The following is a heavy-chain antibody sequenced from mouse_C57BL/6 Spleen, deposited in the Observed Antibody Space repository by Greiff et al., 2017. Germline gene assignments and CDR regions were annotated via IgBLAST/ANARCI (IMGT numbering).Heavy chain of an antibody. CDR3: TRDKGDAVFDY. CDR2: ISSGGDYI. V-gene: IGHV5-9-1*02. J-gene: IGHJ2*01. D-gene: IGHD3-3*01. CDR1: GFTFSSYA. Sequence: EVMLVESGEGLVKPGGSLKLSCAASGFTFSSYAMSWVRQTPEKRLEWVAYISSGGDYIYYADTVKGRFTISRDNARNTLYLQMSSLKSEDTAMYYCTRDKGDAVFDYWGQGTTLTVSS.